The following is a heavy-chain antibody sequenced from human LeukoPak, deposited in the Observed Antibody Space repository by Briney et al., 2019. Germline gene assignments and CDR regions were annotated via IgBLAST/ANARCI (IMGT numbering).Heavy chain of an antibody. CDR3: ARQAFCSSTSCYPFQH. D-gene: IGHD2-2*01. Sequence: GSLRLSCAASGFTFSSYWMSWIRQPPGKGLEWIGYIYYSGSTNYNPSLKSRVTISVDTSKNQFSLKLSSVTTADTAVYYCARQAFCSSTSCYPFQHWGQGTLVTVSS. CDR2: IYYSGST. J-gene: IGHJ1*01. CDR1: GFTFSSYW. V-gene: IGHV4-59*01.